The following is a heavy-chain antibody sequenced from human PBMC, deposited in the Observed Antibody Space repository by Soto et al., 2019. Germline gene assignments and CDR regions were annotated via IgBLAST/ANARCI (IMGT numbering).Heavy chain of an antibody. CDR3: ARVWVGTTFAYHYGMDV. CDR2: ISAYNGNT. V-gene: IGHV1-18*01. J-gene: IGHJ6*02. D-gene: IGHD1-26*01. Sequence: GASVEVSCKASGYTFTSYGINWVRQAPGQGLEWMGWISAYNGNTNYAQKLQGRVTMTTDTSTSTAYMELRSLRSDDTAVYYCARVWVGTTFAYHYGMDVWGQGTTVTVSS. CDR1: GYTFTSYG.